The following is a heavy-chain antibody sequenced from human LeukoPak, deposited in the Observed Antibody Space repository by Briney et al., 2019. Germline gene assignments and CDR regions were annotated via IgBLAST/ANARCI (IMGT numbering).Heavy chain of an antibody. CDR2: INPNSGGT. Sequence: GASVKVSCKASGYTFTGYYMHWVRQAPGQGLEWMGWINPNSGGTNYAQKFQGRVTVTRDTSISTAYMELSRLRSDDTAVYYCARPPSGSYYGEFDYWGQGTLVTVSS. CDR1: GYTFTGYY. CDR3: ARPPSGSYYGEFDY. J-gene: IGHJ4*02. D-gene: IGHD1-26*01. V-gene: IGHV1-2*02.